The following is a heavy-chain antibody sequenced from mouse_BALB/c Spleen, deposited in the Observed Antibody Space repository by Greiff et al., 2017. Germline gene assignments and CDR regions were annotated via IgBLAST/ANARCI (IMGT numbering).Heavy chain of an antibody. CDR2: ISSGSSTI. CDR3: ARTYDYGTWFAY. J-gene: IGHJ3*01. Sequence: DVQLVESGGGLVQPGGSRKLSCAASGFTFSSFGMHWVRQAPEKGLEWVAYISSGSSTIYYADTVKGRFTISRDNPKNTLFLQMTSLRSEDTAMYYCARTYDYGTWFAYWGQGTLVTVSA. V-gene: IGHV5-17*02. CDR1: GFTFSSFG. D-gene: IGHD2-4*01.